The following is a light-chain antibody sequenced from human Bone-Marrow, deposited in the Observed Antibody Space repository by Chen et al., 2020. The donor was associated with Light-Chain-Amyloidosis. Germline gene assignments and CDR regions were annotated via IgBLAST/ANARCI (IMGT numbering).Light chain of an antibody. J-gene: IGLJ1*01. Sequence: QSALTQPASVSGSPGQSMPISCTGTSSDVGGDNHVSWYQQHPDKAPKLMIYEVTNRPSCVPHRFSVSNSDNTASLTISWLQTEDEADYFCSSYTITNTLVFGSGTRVTVL. CDR2: EVT. CDR1: SSDVGGDNH. CDR3: SSYTITNTLV. V-gene: IGLV2-14*01.